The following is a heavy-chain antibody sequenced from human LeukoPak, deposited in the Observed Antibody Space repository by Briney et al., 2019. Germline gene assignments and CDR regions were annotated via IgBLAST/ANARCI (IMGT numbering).Heavy chain of an antibody. V-gene: IGHV4-39*07. J-gene: IGHJ6*03. CDR3: ARGGPRVLYYHMDV. D-gene: IGHD2/OR15-2a*01. CDR2: LYYSGST. Sequence: SETLSLTCTVSGGSMSSSSYYWGWIRQPPGKGLEWIGSLYYSGSTYYNPSLTSRVSILVDTSKNQFFLKLSSVTAADTAVYYCARGGPRVLYYHMDVWGKGTTVTVSS. CDR1: GGSMSSSSYY.